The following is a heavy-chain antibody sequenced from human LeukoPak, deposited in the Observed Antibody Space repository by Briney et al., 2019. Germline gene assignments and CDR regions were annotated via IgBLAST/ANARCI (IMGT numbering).Heavy chain of an antibody. J-gene: IGHJ5*02. CDR2: IYSGGST. CDR3: ATYSYYDSSGYSPRWFDP. D-gene: IGHD3-22*01. CDR1: GFTVSSNY. V-gene: IGHV3-66*01. Sequence: PGGSLRLSCAASGFTVSSNYMSWVRQAPGKGLEWVSVIYSGGSTYCADSVKGRCTISRDNSKNTLYLQMNSLRAEDTAVYYCATYSYYDSSGYSPRWFDPWGQGTLVTVSS.